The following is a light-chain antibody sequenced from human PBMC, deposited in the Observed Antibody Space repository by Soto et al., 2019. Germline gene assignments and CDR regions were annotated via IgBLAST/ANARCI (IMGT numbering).Light chain of an antibody. CDR2: AES. J-gene: IGKJ1*01. CDR3: QKANSFPRT. V-gene: IGKV1-12*01. CDR1: QGISSW. Sequence: DLEMTQSPSSVSSSLGDSVTITCRASQGISSWLAWYQQKTGKAPKLLIYAESSLQSGVPSRLSGSGSGTDLNLTISRLQPEDFATYYCQKANSFPRTFGQGTKVDIK.